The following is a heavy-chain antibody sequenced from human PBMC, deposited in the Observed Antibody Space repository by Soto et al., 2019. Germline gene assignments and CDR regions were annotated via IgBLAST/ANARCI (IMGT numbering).Heavy chain of an antibody. Sequence: QVQLVQSGAEVKKPGSSVKVSCKASGGTFSSYAISWVRQAPGQGLEWMGGIIPIFGTANYAQKFQGRVTITADESTSTAYMELSSLRSEDKAVYYCARGSSSWYPYYYYGMDVWGQGTTVTVSS. J-gene: IGHJ6*02. D-gene: IGHD6-13*01. V-gene: IGHV1-69*01. CDR3: ARGSSSWYPYYYYGMDV. CDR2: IIPIFGTA. CDR1: GGTFSSYA.